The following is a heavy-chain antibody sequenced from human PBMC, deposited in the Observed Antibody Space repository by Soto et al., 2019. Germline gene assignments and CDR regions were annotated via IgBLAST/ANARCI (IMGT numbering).Heavy chain of an antibody. V-gene: IGHV1-69*01. Sequence: QVQLVQSGVEVKKPGSSVKVSCKASGGSFNTYTISWVRQAPGQGLEWMGGIIPMFGKPTYAQTFQGRVTIAADEHTSTVYMELSSLRSEDTALYYCASLNNWSSGDGRIDVWGRGTAVTVSS. CDR1: GGSFNTYT. CDR2: IIPMFGKP. J-gene: IGHJ6*02. D-gene: IGHD1-26*01. CDR3: ASLNNWSSGDGRIDV.